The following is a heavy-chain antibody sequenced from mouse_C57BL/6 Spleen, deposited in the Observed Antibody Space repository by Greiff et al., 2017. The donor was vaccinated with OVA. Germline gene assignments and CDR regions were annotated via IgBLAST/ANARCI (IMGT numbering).Heavy chain of an antibody. V-gene: IGHV1-55*01. Sequence: QVQLQQPGAELVKPGASVKMSCKASGYIFTSYWITWVKQRPGQGLEWIGDIYPGSGSTNYNEKFKSKATLTVDTSSSTAYMQLSSLTSEDSAVYYCARGDSSGYGWFAYWGQGTLVTVSA. CDR2: IYPGSGST. J-gene: IGHJ3*01. D-gene: IGHD3-2*02. CDR3: ARGDSSGYGWFAY. CDR1: GYIFTSYW.